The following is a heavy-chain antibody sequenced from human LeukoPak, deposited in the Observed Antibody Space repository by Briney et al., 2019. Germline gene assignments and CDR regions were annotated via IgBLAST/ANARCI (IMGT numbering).Heavy chain of an antibody. CDR1: GGSFSGYY. D-gene: IGHD4-17*01. V-gene: IGHV4-34*01. Sequence: SETLSLTCAVYGGSFSGYYWSWIRQPPGKGLEWIGDINHSESTNYNPSLKSRVTISVDTSKNQFSLKLSSVTAADTAVYYCARESGYGDYLSTLGYWGQGTLVTVSS. CDR3: ARESGYGDYLSTLGY. J-gene: IGHJ4*02. CDR2: INHSEST.